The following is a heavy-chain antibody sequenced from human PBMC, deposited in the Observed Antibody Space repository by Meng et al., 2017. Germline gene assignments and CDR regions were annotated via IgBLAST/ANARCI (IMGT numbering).Heavy chain of an antibody. Sequence: ASVKVSCKTFGYTFTTYGISWVRQAPGQGLEWMGWVNVYNGDTKYAQKLQGRVTMTTDTSTSTAYMELRSLRSDDTAVYYCARDIVVVPAAMFEGMDVWGQGTMVTVSS. D-gene: IGHD2-2*01. CDR2: VNVYNGDT. CDR3: ARDIVVVPAAMFEGMDV. CDR1: GYTFTTYG. V-gene: IGHV1-18*01. J-gene: IGHJ6*02.